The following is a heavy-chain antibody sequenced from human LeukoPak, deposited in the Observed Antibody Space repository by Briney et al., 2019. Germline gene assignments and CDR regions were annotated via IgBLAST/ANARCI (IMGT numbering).Heavy chain of an antibody. CDR1: GFTFSSYS. CDR3: ARVFRPSLTVFIIRGAFDI. J-gene: IGHJ3*02. Sequence: GGSLRLSCAASGFTFSSYSMNWVRQAPGKGLEWVSSISSSSSYIYYADSVRGRFIISRDNDKNSLYLQMNSLRVEDTAVYYCARVFRPSLTVFIIRGAFDIWGQGTMVTVSS. D-gene: IGHD3-3*01. V-gene: IGHV3-21*01. CDR2: ISSSSSYI.